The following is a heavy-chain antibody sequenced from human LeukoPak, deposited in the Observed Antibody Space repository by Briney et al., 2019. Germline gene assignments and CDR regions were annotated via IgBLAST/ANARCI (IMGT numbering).Heavy chain of an antibody. CDR3: ANVDGFLGIEKDQTDY. V-gene: IGHV3-23*01. CDR2: LSGRCGST. D-gene: IGHD6-13*01. J-gene: IGHJ4*02. CDR1: GFPLSIYA. Sequence: PGGSLRLSCASSGFPLSIYAMSWVRQAPGKGLDWVSALSGRCGSTYYADSVKGRYNICSDNPKSLLYLQMNSLRAEDTAVYYCANVDGFLGIEKDQTDYWGQGTLVTVSS.